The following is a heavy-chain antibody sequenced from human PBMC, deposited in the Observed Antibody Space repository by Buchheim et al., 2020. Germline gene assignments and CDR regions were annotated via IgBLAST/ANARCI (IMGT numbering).Heavy chain of an antibody. V-gene: IGHV3-23*01. CDR1: RFSFRNYA. CDR2: MTASGDHT. CDR3: ARVMNTQKVISYYYMDV. D-gene: IGHD3-10*01. J-gene: IGHJ6*03. Sequence: EVQLLESGGGLVQPGGSLSLSCAASRFSFRNYAMTWVRLAPGKGLEWVAAMTASGDHTYYADSVKGRFIISRDNSKNTLSLQMSSLRAEDMALYYCARVMNTQKVISYYYMDVWGKGTT.